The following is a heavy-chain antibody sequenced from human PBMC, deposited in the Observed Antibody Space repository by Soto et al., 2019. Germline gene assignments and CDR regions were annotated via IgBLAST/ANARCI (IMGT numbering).Heavy chain of an antibody. V-gene: IGHV4-34*01. D-gene: IGHD1-26*01. Sequence: QVQLQQWGAGLLKPSETLSLNCAVYGGSFSGYYWSWIRQLPGKGLEWIGEINHRGSITYNPSLKSRVTVSVDTCTNPLSMWLNSVPAADPCVFYCARGSRIRIAAASGRYYSGAGVHGWGQGT. CDR2: INHRGSI. CDR1: GGSFSGYY. J-gene: IGHJ6*01. CDR3: ARGSRIRIAAASGRYYSGAGVHG.